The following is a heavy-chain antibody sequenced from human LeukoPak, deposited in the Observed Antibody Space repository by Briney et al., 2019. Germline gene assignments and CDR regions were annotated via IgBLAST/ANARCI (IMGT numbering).Heavy chain of an antibody. CDR2: IYTSGST. CDR1: GGSISSYY. D-gene: IGHD2-2*01. CDR3: ARAGGGYCSSTGCYTPPDY. J-gene: IGHJ4*02. Sequence: SETLSLTCTVSGGSISSYYWSWIRQPAGKGLEWIGRIYTSGSTNYNPSLKSRVTMSVDTSKNQFSLKLSSVTAADTAVYYCARAGGGYCSSTGCYTPPDYWGQGTLVTVSS. V-gene: IGHV4-4*07.